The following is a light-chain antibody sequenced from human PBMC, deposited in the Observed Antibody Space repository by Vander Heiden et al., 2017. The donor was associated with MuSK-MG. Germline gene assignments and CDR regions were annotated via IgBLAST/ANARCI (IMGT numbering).Light chain of an antibody. CDR2: QDS. CDR1: KLGDKY. Sequence: SYELTQPPSVSVSPGPPASITCSGDKLGDKYACWYQQKPGQAPVLVIYQDSKRPSGIPERFSGSNSGNTATLTISGTQAMEEADYYCQAWDSSTARYVFGTGTKVTVL. J-gene: IGLJ1*01. CDR3: QAWDSSTARYV. V-gene: IGLV3-1*01.